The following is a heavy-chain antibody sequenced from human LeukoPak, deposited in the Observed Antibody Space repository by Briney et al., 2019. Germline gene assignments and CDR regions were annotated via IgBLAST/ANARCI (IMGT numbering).Heavy chain of an antibody. CDR1: GXGFTNYW. J-gene: IGHJ4*02. CDR3: ARDTGYHTFDY. V-gene: IGHV3-7*05. Sequence: GESLKISCKGSGXGFTNYWSGWVRQAPGKGLEWVASIKEDGSEEYHVDSVKGRFTVSRDNAKNSLYLQMNSLRVEDTAVYYCARDTGYHTFDYWGQGTLVTVSS. CDR2: IKEDGSEE. D-gene: IGHD5-12*01.